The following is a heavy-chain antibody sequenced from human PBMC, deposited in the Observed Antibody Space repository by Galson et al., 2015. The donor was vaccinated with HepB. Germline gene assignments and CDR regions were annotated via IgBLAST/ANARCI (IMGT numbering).Heavy chain of an antibody. CDR1: GFTFSGSA. J-gene: IGHJ4*02. D-gene: IGHD3-10*01. CDR2: IRTKASNYAT. Sequence: SLRLSCAASGFTFSGSAIHWVRQTSGKGLEWVGRIRTKASNYATAYAASLQGRFTISRDDSKNTAYLHMKSLKTEDTAVYYCARGNSGSGKYFNHFDSWGQGTLVTVSS. CDR3: ARGNSGSGKYFNHFDS. V-gene: IGHV3-73*01.